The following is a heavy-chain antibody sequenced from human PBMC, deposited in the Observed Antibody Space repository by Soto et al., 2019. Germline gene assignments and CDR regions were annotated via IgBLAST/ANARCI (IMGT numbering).Heavy chain of an antibody. Sequence: QVQLVESGGGVVQPGRSLRLSCAASGFTFSSYGMHWVRQAPGKGLEWVAVIWYDGSNKYYADSVKGRFTISRDNSKNTLYLQMNSLRAEDTAVYYCARGGGIVANDYWGQGTLVTVS. J-gene: IGHJ4*02. D-gene: IGHD5-12*01. CDR1: GFTFSSYG. CDR3: ARGGGIVANDY. V-gene: IGHV3-33*01. CDR2: IWYDGSNK.